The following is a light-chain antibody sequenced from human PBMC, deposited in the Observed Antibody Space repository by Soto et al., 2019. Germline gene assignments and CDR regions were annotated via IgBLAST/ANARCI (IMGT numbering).Light chain of an antibody. J-gene: IGKJ1*01. CDR2: AAS. Sequence: EIMLTQSPGTLSLSPGERATLSCRASQSVSSSYLAWYQQKPGQAPRLLIYAASSRATGIPDRFSGGGSGTDFTLTISRLEPEDFAVYYCQQYNNWPRTFGQGTKVDIK. V-gene: IGKV3-20*01. CDR1: QSVSSSY. CDR3: QQYNNWPRT.